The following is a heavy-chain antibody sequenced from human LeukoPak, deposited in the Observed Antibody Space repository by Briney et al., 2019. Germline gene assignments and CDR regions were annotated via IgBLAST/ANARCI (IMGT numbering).Heavy chain of an antibody. V-gene: IGHV3-48*03. CDR3: ARGRAVPTGYGMDV. J-gene: IGHJ6*04. CDR1: GFTFSSYA. Sequence: PGGSLRLSCAASGFTFSSYAMSWVRQAPGKGLEWVSYISSSGSTIYYADSVKGRFTISRDNAKNSLYLQMNSLRAEDTAVYYCARGRAVPTGYGMDVWGKGTTVTVSS. CDR2: ISSSGSTI. D-gene: IGHD4-17*01.